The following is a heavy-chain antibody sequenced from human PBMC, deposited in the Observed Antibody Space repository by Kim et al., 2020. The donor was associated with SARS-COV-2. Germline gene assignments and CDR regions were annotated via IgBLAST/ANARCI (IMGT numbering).Heavy chain of an antibody. CDR3: ARCSENYGFDS. D-gene: IGHD2-15*01. J-gene: IGHJ4*02. Sequence: YAASVNGRFTISRDNAKSTLDLQMNSLRPEVTSVYYCARCSENYGFDSWGQGILVAVSS. V-gene: IGHV3-74*01.